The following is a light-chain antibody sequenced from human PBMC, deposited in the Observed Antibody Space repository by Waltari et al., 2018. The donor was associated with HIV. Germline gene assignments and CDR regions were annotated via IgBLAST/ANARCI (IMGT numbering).Light chain of an antibody. Sequence: QSVLTQPPSASGTPGQRVTISCSGSSSNIGSNTVNWYQQLPGTAPKLLIYSNNLRPSGFPDRFSGSKSGTSASLAISGLQSEDEADYYCAAWDDSLNGVVFGGGTKLTVL. CDR1: SSNIGSNT. V-gene: IGLV1-44*01. J-gene: IGLJ2*01. CDR3: AAWDDSLNGVV. CDR2: SNN.